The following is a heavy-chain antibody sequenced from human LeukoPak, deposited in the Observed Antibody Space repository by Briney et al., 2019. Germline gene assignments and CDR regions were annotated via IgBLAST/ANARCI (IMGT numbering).Heavy chain of an antibody. D-gene: IGHD3-22*01. CDR2: ISVYNGNT. V-gene: IGHV1-18*01. Sequence: ASVKVSCKASGYTFNNYGISWVRQAPGQGLERMGWISVYNGNTKYAQNLQGRVTMTTDTSTNTAYMELRSLTSDDTAVYYCARDGYYDSSGYYGHFDYWGQGTLVTVSS. J-gene: IGHJ4*02. CDR3: ARDGYYDSSGYYGHFDY. CDR1: GYTFNNYG.